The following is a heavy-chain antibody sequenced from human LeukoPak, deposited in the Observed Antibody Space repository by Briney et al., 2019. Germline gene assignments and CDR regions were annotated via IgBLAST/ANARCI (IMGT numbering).Heavy chain of an antibody. V-gene: IGHV1-2*02. CDR2: INPNSGGT. Sequence: ASVKVSRKASGYTFTGYYMHWVRQAPGQGLEWMGWINPNSGGTKYAQKFQGRVTMTRDTSSSTAYMGLSRLRSDDTAVYYCARDKGAVAVAGPLDYWGQGTLVTVSS. CDR1: GYTFTGYY. D-gene: IGHD6-19*01. CDR3: ARDKGAVAVAGPLDY. J-gene: IGHJ4*02.